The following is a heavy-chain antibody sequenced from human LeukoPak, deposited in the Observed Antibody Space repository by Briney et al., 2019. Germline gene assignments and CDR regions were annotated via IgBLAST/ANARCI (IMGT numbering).Heavy chain of an antibody. Sequence: PGRSLRLSCAASGFTFSSYWMSWVRQAPGKGLEWVANIKQDGSEKYYVDSVKGRFTISRDNAKNSLYLQMNSLRAEGTAVYYCARATGPSTSWDYYYYYMDVWGKGTTVTVSS. CDR3: ARATGPSTSWDYYYYYMDV. J-gene: IGHJ6*03. CDR2: IKQDGSEK. D-gene: IGHD2-2*01. V-gene: IGHV3-7*01. CDR1: GFTFSSYW.